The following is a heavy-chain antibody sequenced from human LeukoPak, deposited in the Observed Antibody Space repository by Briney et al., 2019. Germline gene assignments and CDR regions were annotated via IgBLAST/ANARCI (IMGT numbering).Heavy chain of an antibody. CDR1: GYTFTGYY. J-gene: IGHJ6*03. CDR3: ARDIVVVPAAISLSNYYHYYYMDV. V-gene: IGHV1-2*02. CDR2: INPNSGGT. D-gene: IGHD2-2*02. Sequence: GASVKVSCKASGYTFTGYYMHWVRQAPGQGLEWMGWINPNSGGTNYAQKFQGRVTMTRDTSISTAYMELSRLRSDDTAVYYCARDIVVVPAAISLSNYYHYYYMDVWGKGTTVTVSS.